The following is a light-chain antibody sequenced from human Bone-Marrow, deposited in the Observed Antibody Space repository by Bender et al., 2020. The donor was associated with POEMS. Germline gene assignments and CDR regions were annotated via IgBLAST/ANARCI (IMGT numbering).Light chain of an antibody. J-gene: IGLJ3*02. CDR1: SSDVGTYNL. Sequence: QSALTQPASVSGSPGQSITISCTGSSSDVGTYNLVSWYQQHPGKAPKFMIYEVNKRPSGVSDRFSGSKSGNTASLTISGLQAEDEADYYCCSYASSSIWVFGGGTKLTVL. V-gene: IGLV2-23*02. CDR3: CSYASSSIWV. CDR2: EVN.